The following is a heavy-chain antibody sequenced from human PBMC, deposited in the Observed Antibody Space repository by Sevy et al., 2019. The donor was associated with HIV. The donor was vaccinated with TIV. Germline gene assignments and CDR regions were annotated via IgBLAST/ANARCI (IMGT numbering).Heavy chain of an antibody. CDR3: ARHGGIVDRAFDF. V-gene: IGHV4-34*01. CDR1: VGSFSGYY. J-gene: IGHJ4*02. CDR2: IYYSGST. D-gene: IGHD2-21*01. Sequence: SETLSLTCAVYVGSFSGYYWTWIRQSPGKGLEWIGSIYYSGSTYYNPSLMSRVTVSVDTSKNQFSLNLRSVTAADTAVYYCARHGGIVDRAFDFWGRGTLVTVSS.